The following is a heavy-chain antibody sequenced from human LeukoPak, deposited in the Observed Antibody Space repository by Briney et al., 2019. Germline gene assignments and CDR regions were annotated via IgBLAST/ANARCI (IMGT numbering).Heavy chain of an antibody. Sequence: GGSLRLSCAASGFTVSSNYMNWVRQAPGKGLEWVSLIYSGDSTYYADSVKGRFTTSRDNSKNTLFPQMNSPRAEDTAVYYCARITAIFSLYYYYYMDVWGKGTTVTVSS. CDR3: ARITAIFSLYYYYYMDV. J-gene: IGHJ6*03. V-gene: IGHV3-53*01. CDR2: IYSGDST. D-gene: IGHD1-20*01. CDR1: GFTVSSNY.